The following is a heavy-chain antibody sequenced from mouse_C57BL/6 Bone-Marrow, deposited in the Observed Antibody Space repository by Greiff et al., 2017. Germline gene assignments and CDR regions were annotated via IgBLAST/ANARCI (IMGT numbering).Heavy chain of an antibody. CDR2: ISDGGSYT. J-gene: IGHJ4*01. CDR1: GFTFSSYA. D-gene: IGHD2-3*01. V-gene: IGHV5-4*03. CDR3: ASDFYDGDY. Sequence: EVKVEESGGGLVKPGGSLKLSCAASGFTFSSYAMSWVRQTPEKRLEWVATISDGGSYTYYPDNVKGRFTISRDNAKNNLYLQMSHLKSEDTAMYYCASDFYDGDYWGQGTSVTVSS.